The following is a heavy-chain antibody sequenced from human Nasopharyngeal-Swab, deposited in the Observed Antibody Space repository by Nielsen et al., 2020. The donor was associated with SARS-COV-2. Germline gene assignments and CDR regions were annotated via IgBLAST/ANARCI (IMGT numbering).Heavy chain of an antibody. CDR1: GFVFSIYG. CDR3: ARDIGGGRYGSDY. Sequence: GGSLRLSCAASGFVFSIYGMNWVRQAAGKGLEWVSSISSRSSNIYYADSVKGRFTISRDNAKNSLYLQMNSLRAEDTAVYYCARDIGGGRYGSDYWGQGTLVTVTS. D-gene: IGHD3-16*01. CDR2: ISSRSSNI. V-gene: IGHV3-21*01. J-gene: IGHJ4*02.